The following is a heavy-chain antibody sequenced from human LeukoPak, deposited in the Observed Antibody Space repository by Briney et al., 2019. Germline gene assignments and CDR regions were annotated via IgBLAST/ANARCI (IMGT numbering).Heavy chain of an antibody. J-gene: IGHJ4*02. V-gene: IGHV4-30-2*01. Sequence: SETLSLTCTVSGGSISSGGYYWSWIRQPPGKGLEWIGYIYHSGSTYYNPSLKSRVTISVDRSKNQFSLKLSSVTAADTAVYYCARDGAYYDFWSGLGFDYWGQGTLVTVSS. D-gene: IGHD3-3*01. CDR3: ARDGAYYDFWSGLGFDY. CDR2: IYHSGST. CDR1: GGSISSGGYY.